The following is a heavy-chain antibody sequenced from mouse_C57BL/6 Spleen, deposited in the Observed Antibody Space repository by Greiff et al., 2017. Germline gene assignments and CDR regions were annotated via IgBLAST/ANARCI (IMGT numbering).Heavy chain of an antibody. V-gene: IGHV1-66*01. Sequence: QVQLQQSGPELVKPGASVKISCKASGYSFTSYYIHWVKQRPGQGLEWIGWIYPGSGNTKYNEKFKGKATLTADTSSSTAYMQLSSLTSEDSAVYYCARGYDSAWFAYWGQGTLVTVSA. CDR3: ARGYDSAWFAY. CDR2: IYPGSGNT. CDR1: GYSFTSYY. J-gene: IGHJ3*01. D-gene: IGHD2-2*01.